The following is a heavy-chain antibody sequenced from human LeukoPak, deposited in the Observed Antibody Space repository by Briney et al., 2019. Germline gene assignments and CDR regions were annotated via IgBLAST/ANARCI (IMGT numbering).Heavy chain of an antibody. J-gene: IGHJ4*02. CDR1: GGSISSGDYY. D-gene: IGHD4-23*01. CDR3: ARVVTQGYFDY. Sequence: SETLSLTCTVSGGSISSGDYYWSWIRQPPGKGLEWIGYIYYSGSTYYNPSLKSRVTLSVDTSKNQFSLKLSSVTAADTAVYYCARVVTQGYFDYWGQGTLVTVSS. CDR2: IYYSGST. V-gene: IGHV4-30-4*08.